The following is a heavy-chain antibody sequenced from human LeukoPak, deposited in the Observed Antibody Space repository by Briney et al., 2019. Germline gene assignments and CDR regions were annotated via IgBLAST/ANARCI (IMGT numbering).Heavy chain of an antibody. CDR2: ISGDGAIT. V-gene: IGHV3-43*02. J-gene: IGHJ4*02. D-gene: IGHD1-26*01. Sequence: GGSLRLSCAASGFTFDDSAMHWVRQTPGKGLEWVSLISGDGAITYYADSVRGRFTISRDNSKNSLYQQMNSLRTEDSALYYCAKDKLGWRFYFHYWGQGTLVTVSS. CDR1: GFTFDDSA. CDR3: AKDKLGWRFYFHY.